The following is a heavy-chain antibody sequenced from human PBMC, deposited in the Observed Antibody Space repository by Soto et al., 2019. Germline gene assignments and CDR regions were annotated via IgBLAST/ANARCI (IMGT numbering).Heavy chain of an antibody. Sequence: TLSLTCTVSGGSISSNSAYWGWIRQPPGKGLEWIGSIYYTGTTHYNPSLKSPVTISVDTSKNQFSLKLSSVTAADTAVYYCWRSLRVVALDAFNIGGKGTMVIVSS. D-gene: IGHD2-15*01. CDR2: IYYTGTT. CDR1: GGSISSNSAY. V-gene: IGHV4-39*01. J-gene: IGHJ3*02. CDR3: WRSLRVVALDAFNI.